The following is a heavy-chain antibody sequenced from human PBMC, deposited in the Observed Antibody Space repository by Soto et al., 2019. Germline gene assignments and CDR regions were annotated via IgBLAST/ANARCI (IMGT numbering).Heavy chain of an antibody. D-gene: IGHD3-10*01. V-gene: IGHV1-69*02. CDR1: GDTFTFYS. CDR3: ASSYGSGYRAFDY. J-gene: IGHJ4*02. Sequence: QVQLVQSGAEMKRPGSSVKVSCKASGDTFTFYSINWVRQAPGLGLEWMGRIIPILSMSNYAQRFQGRVTMTADKSTSTAYMELSSLRSEDTAIYYCASSYGSGYRAFDYWGQGALVTVSS. CDR2: IIPILSMS.